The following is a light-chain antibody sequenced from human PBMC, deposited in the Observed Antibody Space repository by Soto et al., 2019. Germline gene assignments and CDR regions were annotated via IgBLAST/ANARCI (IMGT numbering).Light chain of an antibody. J-gene: IGKJ1*01. CDR1: QSVFFNSNNKNY. V-gene: IGKV4-1*01. CDR2: WAS. Sequence: DIVMTQSPDSLAVSLGERATINCKSSQSVFFNSNNKNYSAWYQQKPGQPPKLLIYWASTRESGVPDRFSGSGSGTDFTLTISSLQAEDVAFYYCQQYYNIPPTFGQGTKVEI. CDR3: QQYYNIPPT.